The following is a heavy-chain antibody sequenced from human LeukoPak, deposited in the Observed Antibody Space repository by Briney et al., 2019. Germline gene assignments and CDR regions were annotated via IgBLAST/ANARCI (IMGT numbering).Heavy chain of an antibody. CDR1: GYSISSGYY. V-gene: IGHV4-38-2*02. CDR2: IYHSGST. J-gene: IGHJ5*02. Sequence: SETLSLTCTVSGYSISSGYYWGWIRQPPGKGLEWIGSIYHSGSTYYNPSLKSRVTISVDTSKNQFSLKLSSVTAADTAVYYYARALYESGDFSGRWFDPWGQGILVTVSS. CDR3: ARALYESGDFSGRWFDP. D-gene: IGHD4-17*01.